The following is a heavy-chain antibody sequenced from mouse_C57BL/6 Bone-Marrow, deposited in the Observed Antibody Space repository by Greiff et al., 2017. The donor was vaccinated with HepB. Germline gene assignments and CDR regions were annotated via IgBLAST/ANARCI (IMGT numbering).Heavy chain of an antibody. CDR2: IYPGGGYT. CDR1: GYTFTNYW. D-gene: IGHD1-1*01. V-gene: IGHV1-63*01. CDR3: AREKLYYGSRDYYAMDY. J-gene: IGHJ4*01. Sequence: QVQLQQSGAELVRPGTSVKMSCKASGYTFTNYWIGWAKQRPGHGLEWIGDIYPGGGYTNYNEKFKGKATLTADKSSSTAYMQFSSLTSEDSAIYYCAREKLYYGSRDYYAMDYWGQGTSVTVSS.